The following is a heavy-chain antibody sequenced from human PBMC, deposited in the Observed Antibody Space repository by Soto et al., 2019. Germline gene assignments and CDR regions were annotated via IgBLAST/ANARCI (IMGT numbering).Heavy chain of an antibody. Sequence: PGGSLRLSCAASGFTFSSYAMSWVRQAPGKGLEWVSAISGSGGSTYYADSVKGRFTISRDNSKNTLYLQMNSLRAEDTAVYYCAKGFVGRYFDWLLSFDYWGQGTLVTVSS. CDR2: ISGSGGST. CDR1: GFTFSSYA. D-gene: IGHD3-9*01. J-gene: IGHJ4*02. CDR3: AKGFVGRYFDWLLSFDY. V-gene: IGHV3-23*01.